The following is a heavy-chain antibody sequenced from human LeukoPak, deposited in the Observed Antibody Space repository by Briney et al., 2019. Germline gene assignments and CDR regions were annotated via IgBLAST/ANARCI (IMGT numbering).Heavy chain of an antibody. CDR2: ISPSGGTI. V-gene: IGHV3-11*01. D-gene: IGHD3-3*01. Sequence: GGSLRLSCAASGFTFSDYYMSWIRQAPEKGLEWLSYISPSGGTIYYTDSVKGRFTMSRDNAQNALYLQMNSLRAEDTAVYYCAREKRTEWTTGAFDMWGQGTMVTVSS. J-gene: IGHJ3*02. CDR3: AREKRTEWTTGAFDM. CDR1: GFTFSDYY.